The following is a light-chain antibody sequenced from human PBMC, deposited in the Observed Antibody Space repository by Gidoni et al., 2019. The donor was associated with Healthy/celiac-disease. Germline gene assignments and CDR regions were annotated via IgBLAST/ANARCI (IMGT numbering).Light chain of an antibody. CDR1: QSVSSSY. V-gene: IGKV3-20*01. CDR3: QQYGSSPGT. CDR2: GAS. J-gene: IGKJ2*01. Sequence: ASQSVSSSYLAWYQQKPGQAPRLLIYGASSRATGIPDRFSGSGSGTDFTLTISRLEPEDFAVYYCQQYGSSPGTFGQXTKLEIK.